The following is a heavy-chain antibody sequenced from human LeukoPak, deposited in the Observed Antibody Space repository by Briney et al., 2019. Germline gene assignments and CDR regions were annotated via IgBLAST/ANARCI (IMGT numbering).Heavy chain of an antibody. CDR2: ISAYNGNT. Sequence: SVKLPCNASGYTFTSCGISWVRQPPAQGRELVGWISAYNGNTNYTQKLQCRVTMTTDTSTRTAYRELRSLNSDDTAVYYCASAQSYGGIYIYYYYFMDGCGKATTVTASS. V-gene: IGHV1-18*01. CDR1: GYTFTSCG. CDR3: ASAQSYGGIYIYYYYFMDG. J-gene: IGHJ6*03. D-gene: IGHD4-23*01.